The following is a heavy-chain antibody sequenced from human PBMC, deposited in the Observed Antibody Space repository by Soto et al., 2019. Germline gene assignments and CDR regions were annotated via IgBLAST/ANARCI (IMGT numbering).Heavy chain of an antibody. J-gene: IGHJ6*02. CDR1: GYTFTSYD. V-gene: IGHV1-8*01. CDR3: ARGRSSSWYPTYYYYGMDV. Sequence: GASVKVSCTASGYTFTSYDINWVRQANGQGLEWMGWMNPNSGNTGYAQKFQGRVTMTRNTSISTAYMELSSLRSEDTAVYYCARGRSSSWYPTYYYYGMDVWGQGTTVTVSS. CDR2: MNPNSGNT. D-gene: IGHD6-13*01.